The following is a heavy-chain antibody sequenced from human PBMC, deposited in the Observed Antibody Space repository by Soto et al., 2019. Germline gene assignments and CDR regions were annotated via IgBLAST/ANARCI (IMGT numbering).Heavy chain of an antibody. CDR3: AKELEGYCTNGVCYTGFDY. Sequence: EVQLVESGGGLVQHGRSLRLSCAASGFTFDDYAMHWVRQAPGKGLEWVSGISWNSGSIGYADSVKGRFTISRDNAKNSLYLQMNSLRAEDTALYYCAKELEGYCTNGVCYTGFDYWGQGTLVTVSS. CDR2: ISWNSGSI. J-gene: IGHJ4*02. V-gene: IGHV3-9*01. CDR1: GFTFDDYA. D-gene: IGHD2-8*01.